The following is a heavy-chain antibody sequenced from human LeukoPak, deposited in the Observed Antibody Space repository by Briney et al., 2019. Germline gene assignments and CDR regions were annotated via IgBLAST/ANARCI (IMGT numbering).Heavy chain of an antibody. D-gene: IGHD3-22*01. Sequence: GGSLRLSCAASGFTFSSYSMNWVRQAPGKGLEWVSSISSSSSYIYYADSVKGRFTISRDNAKNSLYLQMNSLRAEDTAVYYCARFHYDSSGYYYVRYWGRGTLVTVSS. CDR1: GFTFSSYS. V-gene: IGHV3-21*01. CDR2: ISSSSSYI. CDR3: ARFHYDSSGYYYVRY. J-gene: IGHJ4*02.